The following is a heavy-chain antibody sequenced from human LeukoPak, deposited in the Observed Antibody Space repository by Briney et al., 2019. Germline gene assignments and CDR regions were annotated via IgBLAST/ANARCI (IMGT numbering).Heavy chain of an antibody. CDR1: GGSISSSNW. J-gene: IGHJ4*02. V-gene: IGHV4-4*02. Sequence: SETLSLTCAVSGGSISSSNWWSWVRQPPGKGLEWIGEIYHSGSTNYNPSLKSRVTISVDTSKNQFSLKLSSVTAADTAVYYCARGLNYYDSSGYYWLDYWGQGTLVTVSS. D-gene: IGHD3-22*01. CDR3: ARGLNYYDSSGYYWLDY. CDR2: IYHSGST.